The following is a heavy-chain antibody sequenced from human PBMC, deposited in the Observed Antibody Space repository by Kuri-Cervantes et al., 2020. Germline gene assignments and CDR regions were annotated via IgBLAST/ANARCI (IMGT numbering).Heavy chain of an antibody. D-gene: IGHD1-26*01. Sequence: LSLTCAVSGFTFSSYAMSWVRQAPGKGLEWVSAISGSGGSTYYADSVKGRFTISRDNSKNTLYLQMNSLRAEDTAVYFCARGIGVGASSYDAFDIWGRGTMVTVSS. CDR2: ISGSGGST. V-gene: IGHV3-23*01. J-gene: IGHJ3*02. CDR1: GFTFSSYA. CDR3: ARGIGVGASSYDAFDI.